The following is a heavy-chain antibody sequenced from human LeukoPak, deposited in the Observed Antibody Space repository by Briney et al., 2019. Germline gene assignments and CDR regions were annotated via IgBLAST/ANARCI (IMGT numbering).Heavy chain of an antibody. J-gene: IGHJ4*02. CDR1: DFSFSSYG. Sequence: GGSLRLSCAASDFSFSSYGMHWVRQAPGKGLEWVAGISGSGSNTYYADSVKGRFTISRDNSKNTLYLQMNSLRADDTAVYYCAKVGGEIVPDYWGQGTLVTVSS. V-gene: IGHV3-23*01. D-gene: IGHD5-12*01. CDR3: AKVGGEIVPDY. CDR2: ISGSGSNT.